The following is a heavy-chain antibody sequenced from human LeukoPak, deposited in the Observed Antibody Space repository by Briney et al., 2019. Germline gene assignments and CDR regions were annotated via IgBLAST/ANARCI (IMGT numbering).Heavy chain of an antibody. J-gene: IGHJ5*02. Sequence: GGSLRLSCAASGFTFSSYTMSWVRQAPGKGPEWVASIKKDGSQKYYVDSVKGRFTISRDNAQNSLYLEMSSLSIEDTAIYSCARVGWELLNLHFDPWGQGTLVTVSS. D-gene: IGHD1-26*01. CDR3: ARVGWELLNLHFDP. V-gene: IGHV3-7*03. CDR2: IKKDGSQK. CDR1: GFTFSSYT.